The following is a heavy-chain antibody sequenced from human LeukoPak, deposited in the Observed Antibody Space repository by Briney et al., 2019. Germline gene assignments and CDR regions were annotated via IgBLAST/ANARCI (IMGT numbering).Heavy chain of an antibody. CDR1: GYSFTSYW. Sequence: GESLKISCKGSGYSFTSYWISWVRQTPGKGLEWMGRIDPSDSYTNYSPSFQGHVTISADKSISTAYLQWSSLKASDTAMYYCARQGTNWFDPWGQGTLVTVSS. V-gene: IGHV5-10-1*01. CDR3: ARQGTNWFDP. J-gene: IGHJ5*02. D-gene: IGHD1-1*01. CDR2: IDPSDSYT.